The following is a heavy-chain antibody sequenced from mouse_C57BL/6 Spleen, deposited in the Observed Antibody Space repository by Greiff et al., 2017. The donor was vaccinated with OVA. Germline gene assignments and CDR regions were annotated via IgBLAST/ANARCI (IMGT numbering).Heavy chain of an antibody. Sequence: EVKLMESGGGLVKPGGSLKLSCAASGFTFSDYGMHWVRQAPETGLEWVAYISSGSSTIYYADTVKGRFTISRDNAKNTLFLQMTSLRSEDTAMYYCARRATLYFDVWGTGTTVTVSS. CDR2: ISSGSSTI. V-gene: IGHV5-17*01. CDR3: ARRATLYFDV. D-gene: IGHD3-1*01. CDR1: GFTFSDYG. J-gene: IGHJ1*03.